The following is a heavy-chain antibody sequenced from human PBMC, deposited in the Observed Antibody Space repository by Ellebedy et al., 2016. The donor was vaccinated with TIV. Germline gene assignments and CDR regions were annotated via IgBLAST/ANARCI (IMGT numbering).Heavy chain of an antibody. CDR2: IYYSGST. CDR3: ARLEYIRWPRGAFDI. J-gene: IGHJ3*02. CDR1: GGSISSYY. D-gene: IGHD4-23*01. V-gene: IGHV4-59*08. Sequence: SETLSLXCTVSGGSISSYYWSWIRQPPGKGLEWIGYIYYSGSTNYNPSLKSRVTISEDTSKNQFSLKLSSVTAADTAVYYCARLEYIRWPRGAFDIWGQGTMVTVSS.